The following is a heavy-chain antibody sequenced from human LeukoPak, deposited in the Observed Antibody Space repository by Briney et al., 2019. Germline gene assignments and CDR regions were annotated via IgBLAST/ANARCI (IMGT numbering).Heavy chain of an antibody. V-gene: IGHV4-39*07. CDR1: GGSISSSSYY. Sequence: PSETLSLTCTVSGGSISSSSYYWGWIRQPPGKGLEWVGSIYYSGSTYYNPSLKSRVTISVDTSKNQFSLKLSSVTAADTAVYYCARFNEFLEWLLYYAFDIWGQGTMVTVSS. CDR3: ARFNEFLEWLLYYAFDI. J-gene: IGHJ3*02. CDR2: IYYSGST. D-gene: IGHD3-3*01.